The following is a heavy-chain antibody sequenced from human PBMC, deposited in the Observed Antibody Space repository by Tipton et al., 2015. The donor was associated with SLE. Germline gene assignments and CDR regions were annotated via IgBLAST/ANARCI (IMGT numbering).Heavy chain of an antibody. CDR2: IYHSGST. CDR3: ARGDLYDYIWGSYRLDAFDI. J-gene: IGHJ3*02. D-gene: IGHD3-16*02. Sequence: TLSLTCTVSGGSISGYYWSWIRQPPGKGLEWIGSIYHSGSTYYNPSLKSRVTISVDTSKNQFSLKLSSVTAADTAVYYCARGDLYDYIWGSYRLDAFDIWGQGTMVTVSS. V-gene: IGHV4-38-2*02. CDR1: GGSISGYY.